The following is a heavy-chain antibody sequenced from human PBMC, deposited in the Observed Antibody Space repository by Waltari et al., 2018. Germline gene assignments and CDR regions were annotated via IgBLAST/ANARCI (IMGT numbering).Heavy chain of an antibody. V-gene: IGHV1-2*06. CDR1: GYTFTGYY. CDR2: INPNRGGT. J-gene: IGHJ4*02. Sequence: QVQLVQSGAEVKKPGASVKVSCKASGYTFTGYYMHWVRQAPGQGLEWMGRINPNRGGTNYAQKFQGRVTMTRDTSISTAYMELSRLRSDDTAVYYCARDERDDDYGDSGGWGQGTLVTVSS. CDR3: ARDERDDDYGDSGG. D-gene: IGHD4-17*01.